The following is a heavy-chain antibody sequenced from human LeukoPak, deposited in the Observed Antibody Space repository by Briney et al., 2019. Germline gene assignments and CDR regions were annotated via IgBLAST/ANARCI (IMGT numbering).Heavy chain of an antibody. V-gene: IGHV3-7*03. CDR1: GFTFSSYW. CDR2: IKQDGSEK. J-gene: IGHJ3*02. Sequence: QSGGSLRLSCAASGFTFSSYWMRWVRQAPGKGLEWVANIKQDGSEKYYVDSVKGRFTISRDNAKNSLYLQMNSLRAEDTAVYYCASGSYYLDDAFDIWGQGTMVTVSS. D-gene: IGHD1-26*01. CDR3: ASGSYYLDDAFDI.